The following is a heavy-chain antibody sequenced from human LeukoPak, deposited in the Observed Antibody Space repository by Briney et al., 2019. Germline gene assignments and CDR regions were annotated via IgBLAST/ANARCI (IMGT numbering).Heavy chain of an antibody. J-gene: IGHJ4*02. D-gene: IGHD3-10*01. CDR2: IWDDGSNK. Sequence: GGSLRLSCAASGFTFSNYAMHWVRQAPGKGLEWVALIWDDGSNKYYADSVKGRFTVSRDNSKNTLSLQMNSLRAEDTAVYYCARGSYYGSETQADWGQGTHVTVTS. V-gene: IGHV3-33*01. CDR1: GFTFSNYA. CDR3: ARGSYYGSETQAD.